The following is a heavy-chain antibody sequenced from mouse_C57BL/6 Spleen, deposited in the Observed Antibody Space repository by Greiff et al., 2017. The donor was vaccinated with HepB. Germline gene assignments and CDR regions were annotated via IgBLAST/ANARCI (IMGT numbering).Heavy chain of an antibody. Sequence: EVQGVESGGDLVKPGGSLKLSCAASGFTFSSYGMSWVRQTPDKRLEWVATISSGGSYTYYPDSVKGRFTISRDNAKNTLYLQMSSLKSEDTAMYYCARRDYDYDYFDYWGQGTTLTVSS. J-gene: IGHJ2*01. CDR3: ARRDYDYDYFDY. CDR1: GFTFSSYG. D-gene: IGHD2-4*01. V-gene: IGHV5-6*01. CDR2: ISSGGSYT.